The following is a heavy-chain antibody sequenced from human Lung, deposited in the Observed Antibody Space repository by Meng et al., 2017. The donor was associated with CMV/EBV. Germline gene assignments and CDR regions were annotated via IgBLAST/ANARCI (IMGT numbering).Heavy chain of an antibody. Sequence: SQTXXLTCAVYGGSLSGSYWGWIRQTPEKGLEWIGEINHSGSTTYNPSLKSRVTISIDTSKNQFSLKLSSVTAADTAVYYCARAVNDDFWSEYYRSDRIDYXGQGXLVTVSS. J-gene: IGHJ4*02. V-gene: IGHV4-34*01. D-gene: IGHD3-3*01. CDR1: GGSLSGSY. CDR3: ARAVNDDFWSEYYRSDRIDY. CDR2: INHSGST.